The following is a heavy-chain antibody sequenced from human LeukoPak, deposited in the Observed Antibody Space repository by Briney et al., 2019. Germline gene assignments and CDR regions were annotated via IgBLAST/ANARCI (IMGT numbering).Heavy chain of an antibody. CDR1: GDSVNSNTYY. V-gene: IGHV4-39*01. Sequence: SETLSLTCSVSGDSVNSNTYYWGWIRQSPGRGREWIGNVYYSGTTYYNPSLESRVTISADTSRNQFSLRLNSVTVADTAIYYCARQGSFYYYYYMDVWGKGTTVTVSS. CDR3: ARQGSFYYYYYMDV. D-gene: IGHD3-10*01. CDR2: VYYSGTT. J-gene: IGHJ6*03.